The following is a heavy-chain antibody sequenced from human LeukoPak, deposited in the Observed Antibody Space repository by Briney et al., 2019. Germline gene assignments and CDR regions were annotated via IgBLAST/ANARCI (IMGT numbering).Heavy chain of an antibody. Sequence: PGGSLRLSCAASGFTFSSYAMSWIRQPPGKGLEWIGYIYYSGSTNYNPSLRSRVTISVDTSKNQFSLKLSSVTAADTAVYYCARDGDNWFDPWGQGTLVTVSS. CDR1: GFTFSSYA. CDR3: ARDGDNWFDP. V-gene: IGHV4-59*01. CDR2: IYYSGST. J-gene: IGHJ5*02.